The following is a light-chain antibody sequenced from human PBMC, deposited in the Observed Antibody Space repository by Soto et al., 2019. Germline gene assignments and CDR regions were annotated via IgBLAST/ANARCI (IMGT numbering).Light chain of an antibody. Sequence: EIVLTQSPGTLLLSREERATLSCRASQSVSSNYLAWFQQRPGQPPRLLISGASSRATGIPDRFSGSGSGTDFTLTISRLEPEDFAVYHCQQYGGAPWTFGQGTKVEIK. J-gene: IGKJ1*01. CDR1: QSVSSNY. CDR3: QQYGGAPWT. CDR2: GAS. V-gene: IGKV3-20*01.